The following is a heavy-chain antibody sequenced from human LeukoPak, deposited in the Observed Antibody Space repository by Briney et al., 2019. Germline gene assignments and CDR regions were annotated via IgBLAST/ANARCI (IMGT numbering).Heavy chain of an antibody. CDR3: ARGLWFGEFQAKLGYYYYYGMDV. CDR1: GGSISSSSYY. Sequence: SETLSLACTVSGGSISSSSYYWGWIRQPPGKGLEWIGSIYYSGSTYYNPSLKSRVTISVDTSKNQFSLKLSSVTAADTAVYYCARGLWFGEFQAKLGYYYYYGMDVWGQGTTVTVSS. CDR2: IYYSGST. V-gene: IGHV4-39*01. J-gene: IGHJ6*02. D-gene: IGHD3-10*01.